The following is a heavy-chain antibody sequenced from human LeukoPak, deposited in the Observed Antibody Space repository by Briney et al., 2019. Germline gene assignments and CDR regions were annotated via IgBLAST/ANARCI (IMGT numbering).Heavy chain of an antibody. CDR3: AREQVNIRFLEWLGHNWFDP. Sequence: ASVKVSCKASGYTFTSYGISWVRQAPGQGLEWMGWISAYNGNTNYAQKLQGRVTMTTDTSTSTAYMELRSLRSDDTAVYYCAREQVNIRFLEWLGHNWFDPWGQGTLSPSPQ. D-gene: IGHD3-3*01. CDR1: GYTFTSYG. J-gene: IGHJ5*02. CDR2: ISAYNGNT. V-gene: IGHV1-18*01.